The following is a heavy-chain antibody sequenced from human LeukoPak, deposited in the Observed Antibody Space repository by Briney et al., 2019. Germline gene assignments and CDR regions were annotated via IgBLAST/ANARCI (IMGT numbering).Heavy chain of an antibody. Sequence: GGSLRLSCAASGFTFSSYGMHWVRQAPGKGLEWVAFIRYDGSNKYYADSVKGRFTISRDNSKNTLYLQMNSLRAEDTAVYYCANDERSGSYPGWFDPWGQGTLVTVSS. CDR1: GFTFSSYG. CDR3: ANDERSGSYPGWFDP. CDR2: IRYDGSNK. D-gene: IGHD1-26*01. V-gene: IGHV3-30*02. J-gene: IGHJ5*02.